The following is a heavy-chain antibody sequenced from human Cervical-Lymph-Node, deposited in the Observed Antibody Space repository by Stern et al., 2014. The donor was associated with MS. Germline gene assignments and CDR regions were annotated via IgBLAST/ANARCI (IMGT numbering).Heavy chain of an antibody. CDR2: ITYDGSNK. CDR3: ARQRIPGGYYYGMDV. V-gene: IGHV3-30*04. Sequence: QVQLVQSGGGVVQPGRSLRLSCAASGFTFNTYAMHWIRQAPGKGLEWLAVITYDGSNKYYAESVKGRFTISRDDSKNTVYLQINSLRAEDTAVFYCARQRIPGGYYYGMDVWGQGTTVTVSS. D-gene: IGHD3-10*01. J-gene: IGHJ6*02. CDR1: GFTFNTYA.